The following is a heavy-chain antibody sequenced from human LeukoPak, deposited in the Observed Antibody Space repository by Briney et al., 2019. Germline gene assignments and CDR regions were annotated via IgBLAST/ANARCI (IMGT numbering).Heavy chain of an antibody. CDR3: ARDRAVVVAATDY. D-gene: IGHD2-15*01. Sequence: ASVKVSCKASGYTFTTYGISWVRQAPGQGLEWMGWISPYNGNTNYAQKLQGRVTMTTDTSTSTAYMELRSLRSDDTALYYCARDRAVVVAATDYWGQVTLVTVSS. CDR1: GYTFTTYG. V-gene: IGHV1-18*01. CDR2: ISPYNGNT. J-gene: IGHJ4*02.